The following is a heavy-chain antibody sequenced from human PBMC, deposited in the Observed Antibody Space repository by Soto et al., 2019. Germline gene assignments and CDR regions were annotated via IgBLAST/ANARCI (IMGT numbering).Heavy chain of an antibody. J-gene: IGHJ6*02. D-gene: IGHD4-17*01. CDR1: GFTFSDYY. CDR3: ARGVHYGDYGVDYYYYGMDV. CDR2: ISSSSSYT. V-gene: IGHV3-11*06. Sequence: PGGSLRLSCAASGFTFSDYYMSWIRQAPGKGLEWVSYISSSSSYTNYADSVKGRFTISRDNAKNSLYLQMNSLRAEDTAVYYCARGVHYGDYGVDYYYYGMDVWGQGTTVTVSS.